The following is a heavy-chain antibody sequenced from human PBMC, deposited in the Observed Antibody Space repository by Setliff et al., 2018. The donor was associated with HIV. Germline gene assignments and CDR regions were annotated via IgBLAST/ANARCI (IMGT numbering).Heavy chain of an antibody. CDR2: ISYRGRT. CDR3: ARAPPMTTVVTPYFDY. Sequence: KTSETLSLTCAVSGYSISNDYYWGWIRQPPGKGLEWIGSISYRGRTYYNPSLKSRLSISVDTSKNQLSMKLSSVTAADTAVYYCARAPPMTTVVTPYFDYWGQGTLVTVSS. D-gene: IGHD4-17*01. CDR1: GYSISNDYY. J-gene: IGHJ4*02. V-gene: IGHV4-38-2*01.